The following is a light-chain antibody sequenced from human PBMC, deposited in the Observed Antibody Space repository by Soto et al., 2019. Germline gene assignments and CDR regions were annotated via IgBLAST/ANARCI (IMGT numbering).Light chain of an antibody. V-gene: IGKV1-5*01. J-gene: IGKJ1*01. Sequence: DTQMNQCPSSLSASVGERVTITCRASQGISSYLAWYQQKPGEAPKLLIYDASALPRGVPSRFSGSGSGTKFTLTIASLQPDDFATYYCQQYETFSGTFGPGTK. CDR2: DAS. CDR1: QGISSY. CDR3: QQYETFSGT.